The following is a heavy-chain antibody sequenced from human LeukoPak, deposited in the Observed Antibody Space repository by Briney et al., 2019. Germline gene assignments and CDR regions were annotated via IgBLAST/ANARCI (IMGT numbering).Heavy chain of an antibody. D-gene: IGHD4-11*01. V-gene: IGHV1-24*01. J-gene: IGHJ4*02. Sequence: ASVKVSCKVSGYTLTELFIHWVRQVPGKGLEWMGGFDPEDGEIIYAQKFQGSVTMTEDTSTGTAYMELSSLRSEDTAVYYCATGLDYSDYVKRVPLGYWGQGTLVTVSS. CDR3: ATGLDYSDYVKRVPLGY. CDR2: FDPEDGEI. CDR1: GYTLTELF.